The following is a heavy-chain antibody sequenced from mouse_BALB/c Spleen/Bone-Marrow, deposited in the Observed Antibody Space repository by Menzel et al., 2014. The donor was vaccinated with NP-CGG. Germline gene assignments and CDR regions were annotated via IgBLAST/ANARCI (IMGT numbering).Heavy chain of an antibody. CDR2: INPGSGGA. Sequence: VQLQQSGAELVRPGTSVKVSCKASGYAFTNYLIEWVKQRPGQGLEWIGVINPGSGGANYNEKFKGKATLTADKSSSTAYMQLSSLTSDDSAVYFCAREWTARAVDYWGLGTTLTVSS. J-gene: IGHJ2*01. CDR1: GYAFTNYL. V-gene: IGHV1-54*01. CDR3: AREWTARAVDY. D-gene: IGHD3-2*01.